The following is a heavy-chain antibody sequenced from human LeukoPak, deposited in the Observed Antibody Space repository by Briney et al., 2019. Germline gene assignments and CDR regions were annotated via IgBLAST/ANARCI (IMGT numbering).Heavy chain of an antibody. Sequence: ASVNVSCKASRYTFTGYYMHWVRQAPGQGLEWMGRINPSSGDTNYAQKFQGRVTMTRDTSISTAYMELSRLRSDDTAVYYCARDRRDGYNSEYYFDYWGQGTLVTVSS. J-gene: IGHJ4*02. CDR3: ARDRRDGYNSEYYFDY. CDR1: RYTFTGYY. CDR2: INPSSGDT. V-gene: IGHV1-2*06. D-gene: IGHD5-24*01.